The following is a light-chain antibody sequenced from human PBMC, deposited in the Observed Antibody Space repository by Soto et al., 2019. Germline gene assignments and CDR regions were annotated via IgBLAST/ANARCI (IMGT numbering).Light chain of an antibody. Sequence: EIVMTQSPGTLSVSPGERATLSCRASQSVSSNLAWYQQKPGQAPRLLIYGASTRATGIPARFSGSGSGTEFTLTISSLQSEDFAVYYCQQYSNWPVTFGQGTKVDIK. CDR2: GAS. CDR3: QQYSNWPVT. CDR1: QSVSSN. J-gene: IGKJ1*01. V-gene: IGKV3-15*01.